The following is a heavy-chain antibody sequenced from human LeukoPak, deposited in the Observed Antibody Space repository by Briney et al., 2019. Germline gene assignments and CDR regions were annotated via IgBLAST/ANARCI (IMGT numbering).Heavy chain of an antibody. V-gene: IGHV4-4*07. CDR2: IYTSGST. CDR1: GGSISSYY. D-gene: IGHD3-22*01. J-gene: IGHJ5*02. CDR3: ARVVVITTYGDWFDP. Sequence: SETLSLTCTVSGGSISSYYWSWIRQPAGKGLEWIGRIYTSGSTNYNPSLKSRVTMSVDTSKNQFSLKLSSVTAADTAVYYCARVVVITTYGDWFDPWGQGTLVTVSS.